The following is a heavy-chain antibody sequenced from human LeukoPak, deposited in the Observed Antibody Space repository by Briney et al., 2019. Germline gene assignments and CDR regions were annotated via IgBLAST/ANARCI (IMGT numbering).Heavy chain of an antibody. CDR1: GFTFSSYA. J-gene: IGHJ4*02. CDR3: AKDSDIVVVPALTYDH. CDR2: LSGGGGGT. Sequence: GGSLRLSCAASGFTFSSYAMGWVRQAPGKGLEWVSALSGGGGGTYYADSVKGRFTISRDNSKNTLYLQMNSLRAGDTAVYYCAKDSDIVVVPALTYDHWGQGTLVIVSS. D-gene: IGHD2-2*01. V-gene: IGHV3-23*01.